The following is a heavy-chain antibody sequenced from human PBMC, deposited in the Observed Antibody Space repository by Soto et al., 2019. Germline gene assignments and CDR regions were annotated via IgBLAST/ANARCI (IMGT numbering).Heavy chain of an antibody. V-gene: IGHV5-51*01. CDR3: ARQTAPVNGPFDH. CDR2: IYPGDSDT. Sequence: TGESLKISCKGSGYSFTSYWIGWVRQMPGKGLEWMGIIYPGDSDTRYSPSFQGQVTISADKSISTAYLQWSSLKASDTAMYYCARQTAPVNGPFDHWGQGTLVTVSS. CDR1: GYSFTSYW. D-gene: IGHD2-8*01. J-gene: IGHJ4*02.